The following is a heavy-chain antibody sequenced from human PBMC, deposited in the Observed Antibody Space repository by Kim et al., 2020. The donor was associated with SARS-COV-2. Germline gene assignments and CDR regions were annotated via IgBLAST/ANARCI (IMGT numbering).Heavy chain of an antibody. V-gene: IGHV1-2*02. D-gene: IGHD3-10*01. CDR1: GYTFTGYY. Sequence: ASVKVSCKASGYTFTGYYMHWVRQAPGQGLEWMGWINPNSGGTNYAQKFQGRVTMTRDTSISTAYMELSRLRSDDTAVYYCATYGSGSYYNNFDYWGQGTLVTVSS. J-gene: IGHJ4*02. CDR2: INPNSGGT. CDR3: ATYGSGSYYNNFDY.